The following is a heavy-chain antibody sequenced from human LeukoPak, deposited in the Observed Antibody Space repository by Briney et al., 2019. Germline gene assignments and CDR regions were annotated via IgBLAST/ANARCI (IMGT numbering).Heavy chain of an antibody. V-gene: IGHV1-69*13. CDR3: ASYYGSGSYYSETSNNWFDP. CDR1: GGTFSSYA. J-gene: IGHJ5*02. Sequence: ASVKVSCKASGGTFSSYAISWVRQAPGQGLEWMGGIIPIFGTANYAQKFQGRVTITAGESTSTAYMELSSLRSEDTAVYYCASYYGSGSYYSETSNNWFDPWGQGTLVTVSS. CDR2: IIPIFGTA. D-gene: IGHD3-10*01.